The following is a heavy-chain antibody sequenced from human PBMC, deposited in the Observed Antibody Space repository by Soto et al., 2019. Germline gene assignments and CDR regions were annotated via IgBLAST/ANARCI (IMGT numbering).Heavy chain of an antibody. D-gene: IGHD3-22*01. CDR1: GGSISSSSYY. J-gene: IGHJ4*02. V-gene: IGHV4-39*02. CDR3: ARDSGDYCFDY. CDR2: IYYGGST. Sequence: PAETLSLTCIVSGGSISSSSYYWGCIRQPPGKGLEWIGNIYYGGSTYYNPSLKSRVTISVDTSKKHFSLKLTSVTAADTAVYYCARDSGDYCFDYWGQGTLVTVSS.